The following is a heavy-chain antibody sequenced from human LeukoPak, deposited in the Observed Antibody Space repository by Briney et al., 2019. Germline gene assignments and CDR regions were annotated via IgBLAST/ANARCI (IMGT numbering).Heavy chain of an antibody. CDR2: VNADNSNT. CDR3: ARVQYCTNGVCYPEPLDY. V-gene: IGHV1-3*03. J-gene: IGHJ4*02. D-gene: IGHD2-8*01. Sequence: ASVKVSCKASGFPFTSYAIHWVRQAPGQRLEWMGWVNADNSNTKYSQEFQGRVTITRDTSASTAYMDLNSLRSEDMAVYYCARVQYCTNGVCYPEPLDYWGQGTLVTVSS. CDR1: GFPFTSYA.